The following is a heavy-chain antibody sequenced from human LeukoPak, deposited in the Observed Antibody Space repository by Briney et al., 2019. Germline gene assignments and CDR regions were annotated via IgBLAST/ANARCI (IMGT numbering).Heavy chain of an antibody. V-gene: IGHV4-38-2*01. CDR2: IYHSGTT. CDR1: GYSISSGYQ. J-gene: IGHJ4*02. D-gene: IGHD4-23*01. Sequence: SETLSLTCAVSGYSISSGYQWGWIRQPPGKGLEWIGSIYHSGTTYYSPSLKSRVTMSVDTSKNQFSVKLSSVTAADTAVYYCARMPYGGSEYWGQGALVTVSS. CDR3: ARMPYGGSEY.